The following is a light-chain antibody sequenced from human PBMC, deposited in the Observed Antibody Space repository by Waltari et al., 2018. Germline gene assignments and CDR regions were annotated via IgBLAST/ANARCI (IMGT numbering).Light chain of an antibody. CDR2: EVS. CDR3: CSYAGSSTFV. Sequence: QSALTQPASVSGSPGQSITISCTGTSSDVGSYNLVSWYQQHPGKAPKLMIYEVSKLPSGVSKPFSGSKSGNTASLTISGLQAEDEADYYCCSYAGSSTFVFGGGTKLTVL. V-gene: IGLV2-23*02. J-gene: IGLJ2*01. CDR1: SSDVGSYNL.